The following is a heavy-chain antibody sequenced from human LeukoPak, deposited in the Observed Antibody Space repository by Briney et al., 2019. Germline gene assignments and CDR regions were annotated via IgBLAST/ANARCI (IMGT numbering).Heavy chain of an antibody. V-gene: IGHV3-48*03. CDR1: GFTFSSYE. CDR2: IRSSGTTI. D-gene: IGHD2-15*01. Sequence: PGGSPRLACAASGFTFSSYEMNWVRQAPGKGLEWVSYIRSSGTTIYYADSVKGRFTISRDNARNSLYLQMNSLRAEDTAVYYCARGIDPQNGSPPYYYGMDVWGQGTTVTVSS. CDR3: ARGIDPQNGSPPYYYGMDV. J-gene: IGHJ6*02.